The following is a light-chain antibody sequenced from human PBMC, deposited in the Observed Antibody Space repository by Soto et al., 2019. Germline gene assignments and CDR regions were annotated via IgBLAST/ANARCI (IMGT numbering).Light chain of an antibody. CDR3: TSYTGSTSNV. CDR1: SSDVGGYNR. J-gene: IGLJ1*01. Sequence: QSALTQSASVSGSPGQSITISCTGTSSDVGGYNRVSWYQQHPAKAPTLMISEVSNRPSGVSNRFSASKSGNTASLTISGLDADDEADYYCTSYTGSTSNVFGTGTKLTVL. V-gene: IGLV2-14*01. CDR2: EVS.